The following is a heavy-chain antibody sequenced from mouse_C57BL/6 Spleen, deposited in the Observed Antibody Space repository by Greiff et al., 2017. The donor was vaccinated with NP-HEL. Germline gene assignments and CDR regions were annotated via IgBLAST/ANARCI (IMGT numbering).Heavy chain of an antibody. D-gene: IGHD2-3*01. CDR3: ARWLLGYCDV. V-gene: IGHV5-12*01. CDR1: GFTFSDYY. Sequence: EVNLVESGGGLVQPGGSLKLSCAASGFTFSDYYMYWVRQTPEKRLEWVAYISNGGGSTYYPDTVKGRFTISRDNAKNTLYLQMSRLKSEDTAMYYCARWLLGYCDVWGTGTTVTVSS. J-gene: IGHJ1*03. CDR2: ISNGGGST.